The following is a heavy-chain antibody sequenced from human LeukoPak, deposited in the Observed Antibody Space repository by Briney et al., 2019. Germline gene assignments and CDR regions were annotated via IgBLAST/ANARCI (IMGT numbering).Heavy chain of an antibody. D-gene: IGHD6-19*01. CDR2: ISGSGSGGIT. V-gene: IGHV3-23*01. CDR3: AKLLAVTNSYYFNY. CDR1: GFTFSSYA. Sequence: GGSLRLSCAASGFTFSSYAMSWVRQAPGKGLEWVSTISGSGSGGITYYAESVKVRFTISIDNSKDTLYLQMNSLRAEDTAIDYYAKLLAVTNSYYFNYWGQGTLVTVSS. J-gene: IGHJ4*02.